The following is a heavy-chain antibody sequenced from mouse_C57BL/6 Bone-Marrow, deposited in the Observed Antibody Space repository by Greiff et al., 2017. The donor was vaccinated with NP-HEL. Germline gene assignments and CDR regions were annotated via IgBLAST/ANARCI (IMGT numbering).Heavy chain of an antibody. Sequence: QVQLQQSGPELVKPGASVKISCKASGYTFTDYYINWVKQRPGQGLEWIGWIFTGSGSTYYNEKFKGKATLTVDTSSSTAYMLLSSLTSAESAVYFCARDDGYIFAYWGQGTLVTVSA. CDR3: ARDDGYIFAY. D-gene: IGHD2-3*01. CDR2: IFTGSGST. V-gene: IGHV1-75*01. J-gene: IGHJ3*01. CDR1: GYTFTDYY.